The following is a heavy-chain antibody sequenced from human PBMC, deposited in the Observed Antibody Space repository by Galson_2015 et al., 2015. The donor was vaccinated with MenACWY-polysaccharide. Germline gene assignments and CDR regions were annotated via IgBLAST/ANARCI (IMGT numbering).Heavy chain of an antibody. J-gene: IGHJ6*02. D-gene: IGHD3-10*01. V-gene: IGHV3-74*01. CDR2: ISSDASST. Sequence: SLRLSCAASGLTFSNNWIHWVRHAPGKGLVWVSRISSDASSTAYADSVKGRFTISRDNAKNTLYLQMNSLRVEDTAVYYCVGPLGRGGTGAYGMDAWGQGTTVTVSS. CDR3: VGPLGRGGTGAYGMDA. CDR1: GLTFSNNW.